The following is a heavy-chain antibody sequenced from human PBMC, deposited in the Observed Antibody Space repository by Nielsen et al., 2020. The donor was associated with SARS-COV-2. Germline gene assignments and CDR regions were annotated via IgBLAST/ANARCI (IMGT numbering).Heavy chain of an antibody. V-gene: IGHV4-39*07. CDR2: IYYSGST. CDR3: ARDGRGDDFWSGPYYYYYYYMDV. J-gene: IGHJ6*03. D-gene: IGHD3-3*01. Sequence: PGKGLEWIGSIYYSGSTYYNPSLKSRVTISVDTSKNQFSLKLSSVTAADTAVYYCARDGRGDDFWSGPYYYYYYYMDVWGKGTTVTVSS.